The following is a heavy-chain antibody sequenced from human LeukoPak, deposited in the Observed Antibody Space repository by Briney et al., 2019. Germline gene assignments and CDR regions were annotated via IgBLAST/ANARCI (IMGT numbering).Heavy chain of an antibody. D-gene: IGHD4-17*01. CDR2: ISAYNGNT. J-gene: IGHJ4*02. V-gene: IGHV1-18*01. CDR3: ARGIWSTTVTANYLDY. CDR1: GYTFTSYG. Sequence: ASVKVSCKASGYTFTSYGISWVRQAPGQGLEWMGWISAYNGNTNYAQKLQGRVTMTTDTSTSTAYMELRSLRSDDTAVYYCARGIWSTTVTANYLDYWGQGTLVTVSS.